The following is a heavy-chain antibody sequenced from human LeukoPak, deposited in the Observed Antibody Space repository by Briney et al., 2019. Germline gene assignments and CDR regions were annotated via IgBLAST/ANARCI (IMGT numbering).Heavy chain of an antibody. J-gene: IGHJ4*03. Sequence: GASVKVSCKASGGTFSSYAISWVRQAPGQGLEWMGRIIPILGIANYAQKFQGRVTITADKSTSTAYVELSSLRSEDTAVYYCARDVEMATIGGGYYFDYWGQGTTVTVSS. D-gene: IGHD5-24*01. CDR1: GGTFSSYA. V-gene: IGHV1-69*04. CDR3: ARDVEMATIGGGYYFDY. CDR2: IIPILGIA.